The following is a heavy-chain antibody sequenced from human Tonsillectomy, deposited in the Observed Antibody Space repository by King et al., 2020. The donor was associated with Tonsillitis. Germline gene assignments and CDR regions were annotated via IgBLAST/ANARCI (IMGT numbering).Heavy chain of an antibody. V-gene: IGHV4-59*01. D-gene: IGHD1-26*01. CDR3: ARERGAEFDP. Sequence: QVQLQESGPGLVKPSETLSLTCTVSGGSITSYYWSWIRQPPGKGLEWIGYIYYSGSTNYNPSLKSRVTISVDTSKNQFSLKLSSVTAADTAVYYCARERGAEFDPWGQGTLVTVSS. CDR2: IYYSGST. J-gene: IGHJ5*02. CDR1: GGSITSYY.